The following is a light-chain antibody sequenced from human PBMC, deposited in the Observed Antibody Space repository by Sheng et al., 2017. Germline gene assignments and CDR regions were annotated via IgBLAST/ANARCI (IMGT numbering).Light chain of an antibody. J-gene: IGLJ1*01. CDR2: DVS. Sequence: QSALTQPASVSGSPGQSITISCTGTSSDLGRYNLVSWYQQHPATAPKLIIYDVSNRPSGVSNRFSGSKSGYTASLTISGLQAEDEAEYYCSSYTSSTSWVFGTGTKVTVL. CDR1: SSDLGRYNL. V-gene: IGLV2-14*01. CDR3: SSYTSSTSWV.